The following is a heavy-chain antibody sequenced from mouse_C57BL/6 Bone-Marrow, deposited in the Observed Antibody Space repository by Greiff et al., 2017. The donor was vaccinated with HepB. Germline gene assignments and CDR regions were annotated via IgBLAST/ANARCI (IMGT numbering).Heavy chain of an antibody. CDR1: GYTFTSYW. V-gene: IGHV1-72*01. J-gene: IGHJ4*01. D-gene: IGHD3-3*01. CDR2: IVPNSGGT. CDR3: ARECTLGGYYYAMDY. Sequence: VQLQQPGAELVKPGASVKLSCKASGYTFTSYWMHWVKQRPGRGLEWIGRIVPNSGGTKYNEKFKSKATLTVDKPSSTAYMQLSSLTSEDSAVYYCARECTLGGYYYAMDYWGQGTSVTVSS.